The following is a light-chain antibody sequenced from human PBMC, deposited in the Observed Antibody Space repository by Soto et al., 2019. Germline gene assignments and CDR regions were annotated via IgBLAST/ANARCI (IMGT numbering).Light chain of an antibody. V-gene: IGKV1-5*01. CDR3: QQYNTYSAGT. CDR1: QSISSW. J-gene: IGKJ1*01. CDR2: DAS. Sequence: DIQMTQSPSTLSASVGDRVTITCRASQSISSWLAWYQQKSGKAPKLLIYDASSLESGVPSRFSGSGSGTEFTLTISSLQPNDFATYYCQQYNTYSAGTFGQGTKVEIK.